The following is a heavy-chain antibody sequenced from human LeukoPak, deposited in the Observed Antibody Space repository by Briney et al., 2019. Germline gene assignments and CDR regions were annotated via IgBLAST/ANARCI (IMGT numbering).Heavy chain of an antibody. CDR3: ASAAMTPVVTHLSY. J-gene: IGHJ4*02. D-gene: IGHD4-23*01. CDR1: EFSFSSYY. V-gene: IGHV3-21*01. CDR2: ISSSSSYI. Sequence: GGSLRLSCAASEFSFSSYYMNWVRQAPGKGLEGVSSISSSSSYIYYADSVKGRFTISRDNAKNSLYLQMKSLRAEDTAVYYCASAAMTPVVTHLSYWGQGTLVTVSS.